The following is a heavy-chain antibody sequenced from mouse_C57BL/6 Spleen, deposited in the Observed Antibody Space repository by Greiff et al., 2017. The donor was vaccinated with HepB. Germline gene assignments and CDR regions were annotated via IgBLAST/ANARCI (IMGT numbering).Heavy chain of an antibody. Sequence: DVMLVESGGGLVKPGGSLKLSCAASGFTFSDYGMHWVRQAPEKGLEWVAYISSGSSTIYYADTVKGRYTISRDNAKNTLFLQMTSLRSEDTAMYYCARDDYDASAMDYWGQGTSVTVSS. CDR2: ISSGSSTI. D-gene: IGHD2-4*01. J-gene: IGHJ4*01. CDR3: ARDDYDASAMDY. V-gene: IGHV5-17*01. CDR1: GFTFSDYG.